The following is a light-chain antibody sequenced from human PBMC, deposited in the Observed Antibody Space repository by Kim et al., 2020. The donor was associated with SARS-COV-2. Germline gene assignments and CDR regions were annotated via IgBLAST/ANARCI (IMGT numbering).Light chain of an antibody. J-gene: IGKJ1*01. V-gene: IGKV3-20*01. CDR3: QQYGSSPGT. CDR1: QSVSSSY. CDR2: GAS. Sequence: EIVLTQSPGTLSLSPGERATLSCRASQSVSSSYLAWYQRKPGQAPRLLIYGASSRATGIPARFSGSGSGTDFTLTISRLEPEDFAVYYCQQYGSSPGTFGQGTKVDIK.